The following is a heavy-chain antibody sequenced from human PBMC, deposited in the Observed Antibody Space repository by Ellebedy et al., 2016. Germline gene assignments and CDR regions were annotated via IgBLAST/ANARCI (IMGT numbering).Heavy chain of an antibody. CDR3: AKDYDAGSGSHRYGMDV. CDR1: GFTFSSYG. CDR2: ISYDGSNK. Sequence: GESLKISXAASGFTFSSYGMHWVRQAPGKGLEWVAVISYDGSNKYYADSVKGRFTISRDNSKNTLYLQMNSLRAEDTAVYYCAKDYDAGSGSHRYGMDVWGQGTTVTVSS. D-gene: IGHD3-10*01. J-gene: IGHJ6*02. V-gene: IGHV3-30*18.